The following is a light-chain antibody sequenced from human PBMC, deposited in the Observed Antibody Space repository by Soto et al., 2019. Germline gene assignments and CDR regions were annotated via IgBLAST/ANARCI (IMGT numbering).Light chain of an antibody. V-gene: IGKV3-15*01. Sequence: EIVMTQSPATLSVSPGERATLSCRASQSIRSSLAWYQQKPGQAPRLLIYGASTRATGIPARFSGSGSGTEFTLTISSMQSEDFAVYYCQHYGNWPHLTFGGGTKVEIK. CDR1: QSIRSS. CDR2: GAS. J-gene: IGKJ4*01. CDR3: QHYGNWPHLT.